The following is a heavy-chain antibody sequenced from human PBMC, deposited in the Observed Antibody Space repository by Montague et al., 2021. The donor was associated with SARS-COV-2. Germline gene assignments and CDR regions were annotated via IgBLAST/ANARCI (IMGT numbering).Heavy chain of an antibody. V-gene: IGHV3-20*04. J-gene: IGHJ4*02. CDR3: AREGGENYFDY. Sequence: SLRLSCAASGFTFDDYAMGWVRQAPGKGLEWVSDINWSGGSTGYADSVKGRFTISRDNAKNSLYLQTNSLRAEDTALYYCAREGGENYFDYWGRGTLVTVSS. CDR1: GFTFDDYA. CDR2: INWSGGST. D-gene: IGHD4-17*01.